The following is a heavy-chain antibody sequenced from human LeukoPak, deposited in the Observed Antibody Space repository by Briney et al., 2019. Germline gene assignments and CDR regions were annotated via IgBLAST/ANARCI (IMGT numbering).Heavy chain of an antibody. J-gene: IGHJ4*02. CDR3: ARDTRYDLAYDY. CDR1: GGTFSSYA. D-gene: IGHD3/OR15-3a*01. Sequence: AASVKVSFKASGGTFSSYAISWVRQAPGQGLEWMGGIIPIFGTANYAQKFQGRVTITADESTSTAYMELGSLRSEDTAVYYCARDTRYDLAYDYWGQGTLVTVSS. V-gene: IGHV1-69*13. CDR2: IIPIFGTA.